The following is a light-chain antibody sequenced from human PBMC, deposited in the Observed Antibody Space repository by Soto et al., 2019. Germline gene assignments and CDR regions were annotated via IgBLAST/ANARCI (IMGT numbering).Light chain of an antibody. CDR2: SAS. J-gene: IGKJ2*01. V-gene: IGKV1-39*01. CDR3: QQSYSTPRT. CDR1: QSIGTS. Sequence: DIQMTQSPSSLSPSVGDRVTITCRARQSIGTSLNWYQQKPGKAPSLLIFSASSLHSGVPSRFSGSGSGTHFTLSINTLQPEDIATYYYQQSYSTPRTFGQGTKLE.